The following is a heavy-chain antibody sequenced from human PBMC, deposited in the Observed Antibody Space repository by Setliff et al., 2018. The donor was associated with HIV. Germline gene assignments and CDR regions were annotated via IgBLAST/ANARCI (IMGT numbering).Heavy chain of an antibody. V-gene: IGHV4-34*01. CDR2: INHSGST. CDR3: ARIPRRGRYCSGGSCYSRYGMDV. D-gene: IGHD2-15*01. Sequence: SETLSLTCTVSGDSISSYYWSWIRQPPGKGLEWIGEINHSGSTNYNPSLKSRVTISVDTSKNQFSLKLSSVTAADTAVYYCARIPRRGRYCSGGSCYSRYGMDVWGQGTTVTVSS. CDR1: GDSISSYY. J-gene: IGHJ6*02.